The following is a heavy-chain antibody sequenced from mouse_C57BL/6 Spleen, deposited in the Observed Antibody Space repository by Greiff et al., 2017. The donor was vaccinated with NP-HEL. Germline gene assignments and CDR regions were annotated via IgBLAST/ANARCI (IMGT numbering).Heavy chain of an antibody. Sequence: EVHLVESEGGLVQPGSSMKLSCTASGFTFSDYYMAWVRQVPEKGLEWVANINYDGSSTYYLDSLKSRFIISRDNAKNILYLQMSSLKSEDTATYYCARDGGYLGYDYPYYFDYWGQGTTLTVSS. CDR1: GFTFSDYY. CDR2: INYDGSST. J-gene: IGHJ2*01. V-gene: IGHV5-16*01. D-gene: IGHD2-4*01. CDR3: ARDGGYLGYDYPYYFDY.